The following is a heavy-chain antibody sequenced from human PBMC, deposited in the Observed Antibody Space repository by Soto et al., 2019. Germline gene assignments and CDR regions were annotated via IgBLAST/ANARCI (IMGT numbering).Heavy chain of an antibody. CDR1: GFTFSAYP. D-gene: IGHD1-26*01. V-gene: IGHV3-23*01. Sequence: EVQLLESGGGLVQPGGSLRLSCAASGFTFSAYPMTWVRQVPGKGLEWVSTISDDGGNTYYADSVKGRFTISRDKSKNTLSLQMNSLRADEPAVFYCAKDHTGKVGDYWCQGTLVTVSS. CDR2: ISDDGGNT. J-gene: IGHJ4*02. CDR3: AKDHTGKVGDY.